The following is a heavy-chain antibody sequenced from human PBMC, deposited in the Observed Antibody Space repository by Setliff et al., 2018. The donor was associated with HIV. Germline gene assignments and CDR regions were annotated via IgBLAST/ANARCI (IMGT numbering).Heavy chain of an antibody. D-gene: IGHD3-22*01. CDR2: IYPGDSDT. Sequence: GESLKISCKTSGYTFATYWIGWVRQMPGKGLEWMGIIYPGDSDTRYSPSFQGQVTISADKTISTAHLQWSSLKASDTAMYYCARGPYDSSGYYAFPFDYWGQGALVTVSS. CDR3: ARGPYDSSGYYAFPFDY. V-gene: IGHV5-51*01. CDR1: GYTFATYW. J-gene: IGHJ4*02.